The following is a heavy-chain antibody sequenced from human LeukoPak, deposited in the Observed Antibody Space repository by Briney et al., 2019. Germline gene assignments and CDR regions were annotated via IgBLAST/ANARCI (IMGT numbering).Heavy chain of an antibody. J-gene: IGHJ4*02. Sequence: GSLRLSCAASGFTFSSYAISWVRQATGKGLEWVAAISGSGGSTYYADSVKGRFTISRHNSKNTLYLQMNSLRAEDTAVYYCAKGEYSSGWYMYWGQGTLVTVSS. CDR3: AKGEYSSGWYMY. CDR1: GFTFSSYA. CDR2: ISGSGGST. V-gene: IGHV3-23*01. D-gene: IGHD6-19*01.